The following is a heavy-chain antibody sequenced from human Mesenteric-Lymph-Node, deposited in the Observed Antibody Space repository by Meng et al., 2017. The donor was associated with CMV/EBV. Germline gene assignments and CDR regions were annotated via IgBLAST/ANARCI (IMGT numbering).Heavy chain of an antibody. V-gene: IGHV3-11*06. D-gene: IGHD2-15*01. CDR3: ARFQTYCSGGTCYEPFTY. CDR2: ISSGSSYS. Sequence: FNFDDYYMSWIRQAPGKGLEWVSSISSGSSYSDYADSVKGRFTISRDNARNSLYLQMNTLRVEDTAVYYCARFQTYCSGGTCYEPFTYWGQGTLVTVSS. CDR1: FNFDDYY. J-gene: IGHJ4*02.